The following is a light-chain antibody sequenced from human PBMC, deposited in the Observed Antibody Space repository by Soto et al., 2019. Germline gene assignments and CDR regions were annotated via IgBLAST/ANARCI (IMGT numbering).Light chain of an antibody. CDR2: AAS. Sequence: DVQMTQSPSTLSASVGDRVTITCRTSQTINDWLAWYQRKPGKAPSLLIYAASVLESGVPSRFSGSGSGTDFTLTISSVQPEDFATYRCQQANSFPITFGQGTRLEIK. CDR3: QQANSFPIT. J-gene: IGKJ5*01. V-gene: IGKV1-12*01. CDR1: QTINDW.